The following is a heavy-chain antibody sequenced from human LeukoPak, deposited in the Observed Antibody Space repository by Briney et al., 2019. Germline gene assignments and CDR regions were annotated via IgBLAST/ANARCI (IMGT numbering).Heavy chain of an antibody. V-gene: IGHV3-30-3*01. CDR3: ARVLAVRGPPNGMDV. Sequence: GGSLRLSCAASGFTFSSYAMHWVRQAPGKGLEWVAVISYDGSNKYYADSVKGRFTISRDNSKNTLYLQMNSLRAEDTAVYYCARVLAVRGPPNGMDVWGQGTTVTVSS. CDR2: ISYDGSNK. CDR1: GFTFSSYA. J-gene: IGHJ6*02. D-gene: IGHD3-10*01.